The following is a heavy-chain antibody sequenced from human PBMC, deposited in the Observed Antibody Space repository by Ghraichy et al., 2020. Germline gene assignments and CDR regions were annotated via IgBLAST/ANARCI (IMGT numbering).Heavy chain of an antibody. CDR2: ISWDGGST. D-gene: IGHD3-16*01. CDR1: GFTFDDYT. Sequence: GGSLRLSCAASGFTFDDYTMHWVRQAPGKGLEWVSLISWDGGSTYYADSVNGRFTISRDNSKNYLYLQMNSLRTEDTALYYCAKDSPYDYVWGSQFDYWGQGTLVTVSS. J-gene: IGHJ4*02. V-gene: IGHV3-43*01. CDR3: AKDSPYDYVWGSQFDY.